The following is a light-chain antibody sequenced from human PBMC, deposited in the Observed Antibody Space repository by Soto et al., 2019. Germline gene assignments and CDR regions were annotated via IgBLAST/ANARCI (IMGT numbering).Light chain of an antibody. V-gene: IGLV7-43*01. J-gene: IGLJ2*01. CDR1: TGAVTGGYY. Sequence: QAVVTQEPSLTVSPGGTVTLTCASSTGAVTGGYYPNWFQRKPGQAPRPLIYSTSNKHSWTPARFSGSLLGGKAALTLSGVQPEDEAEYYRLLYYGGAQLIFGGGTKLTVL. CDR2: STS. CDR3: LLYYGGAQLI.